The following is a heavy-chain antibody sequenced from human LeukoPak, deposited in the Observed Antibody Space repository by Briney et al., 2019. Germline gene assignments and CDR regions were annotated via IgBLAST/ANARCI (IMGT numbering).Heavy chain of an antibody. CDR2: ISASGDNT. D-gene: IGHD4-17*01. CDR3: AKGGRRHYGDYVAF. CDR1: GFTVNSYA. Sequence: AGSLRLSCDASGFTVNSYAMNWVRQAPGKGLEWVSVISASGDNTYYADSVKGRFTISRDDSKNTVYLQMNSLRADDTAVYHCAKGGRRHYGDYVAFWGQGTLVTVSS. V-gene: IGHV3-23*01. J-gene: IGHJ4*02.